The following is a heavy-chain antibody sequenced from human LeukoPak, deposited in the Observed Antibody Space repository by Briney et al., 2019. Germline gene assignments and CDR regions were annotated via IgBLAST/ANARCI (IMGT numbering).Heavy chain of an antibody. V-gene: IGHV1-2*02. J-gene: IGHJ5*02. CDR2: INPNSGGT. CDR1: GYTFTGYY. CDR3: ARAQSYPWNWFDP. Sequence: ASVKVSCKASGYTFTGYYMHWVRQAPGQGLEWMGWINPNSGGTNYAQKFQGRVTMTRDTSISTAYMELSRLRSDDTAVYYCARAQSYPWNWFDPWGQGTLVTVSS.